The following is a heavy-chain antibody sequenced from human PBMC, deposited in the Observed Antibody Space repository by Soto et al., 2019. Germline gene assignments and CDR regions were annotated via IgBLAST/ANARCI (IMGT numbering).Heavy chain of an antibody. CDR3: AKVLTYYYARGEFDY. CDR2: ISGSGGST. J-gene: IGHJ4*02. D-gene: IGHD3-10*01. V-gene: IGHV3-23*01. CDR1: GFTFSSYA. Sequence: GGSLRLSCAASGFTFSSYAMSWVRQAPGKGLEWVSAISGSGGSTYYADSVKGRFTISRDNSKNTLYLHMNSLRAEDTAVYYCAKVLTYYYARGEFDYWGQGTLVTVSS.